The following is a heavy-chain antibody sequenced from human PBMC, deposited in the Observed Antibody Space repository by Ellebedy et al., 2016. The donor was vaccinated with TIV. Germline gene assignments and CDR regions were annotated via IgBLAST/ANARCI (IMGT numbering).Heavy chain of an antibody. CDR1: GGSFSGYY. CDR2: INHSGST. D-gene: IGHD3-16*01. J-gene: IGHJ4*02. CDR3: ARGLWGSYGDY. V-gene: IGHV4-34*01. Sequence: GSLRLXCAVYGGSFSGYYWSWIRQPPGKGLEWIGEINHSGSTNYNPSLKSRVTISVDTSKNQFSLKLSSVTAADTAVYYCARGLWGSYGDYWGQGTLVTVSS.